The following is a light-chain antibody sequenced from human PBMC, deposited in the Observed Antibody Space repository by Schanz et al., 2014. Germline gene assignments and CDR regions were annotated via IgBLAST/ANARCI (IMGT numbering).Light chain of an antibody. Sequence: DIVMTQSPLSPPVTPGEPASISCRSSQSLLNSNGNNYLDWYLQKPGQSPQLLIYLASNRASGVPDRFSGGGSGTDFTLNISRVESEDVGVYYCMQSLQTWTFGQGTKVDIK. CDR3: MQSLQTWT. J-gene: IGKJ1*01. CDR2: LAS. V-gene: IGKV2-28*01. CDR1: QSLLNSNGNNY.